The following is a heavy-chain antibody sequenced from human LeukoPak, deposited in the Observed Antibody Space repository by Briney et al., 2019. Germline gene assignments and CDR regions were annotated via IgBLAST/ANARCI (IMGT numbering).Heavy chain of an antibody. J-gene: IGHJ4*02. V-gene: IGHV3-33*01. CDR1: GFTFSSYD. Sequence: GGSLRLSCAASGFTFSSYDMHWVRQAPGKGLEWVALIWYDESKTYYADSVKGRFTISRDNSKNTLYLQMDSLGAEDTAVYYCARDLKTSFSTPGGYWGQGTLVTVSS. CDR3: ARDLKTSFSTPGGY. D-gene: IGHD2-2*01. CDR2: IWYDESKT.